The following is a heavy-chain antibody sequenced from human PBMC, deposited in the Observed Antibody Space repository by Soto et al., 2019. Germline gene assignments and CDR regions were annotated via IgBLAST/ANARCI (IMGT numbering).Heavy chain of an antibody. V-gene: IGHV3-33*01. CDR2: IWYDGSDK. D-gene: IGHD3-16*01. J-gene: IGHJ4*02. Sequence: LRLSCAASGFTFSGFGMHWVRQAPGKGLEWVAIIWYDGSDKYYADSVKGRFTISRDNSKNTLYLQMNSLRAEDAAVYHCAFGNLSYYFDYWGQGTPVTVSS. CDR3: AFGNLSYYFDY. CDR1: GFTFSGFG.